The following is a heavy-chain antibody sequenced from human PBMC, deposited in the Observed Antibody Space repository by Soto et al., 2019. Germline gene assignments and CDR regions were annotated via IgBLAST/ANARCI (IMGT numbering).Heavy chain of an antibody. CDR3: AKYQYSGGWHSDY. V-gene: IGHV3-23*01. J-gene: IGHJ4*02. Sequence: PGGSLRLSCAASGFTFSTYAMSWVRQAPGKGLEWVSIIGSSAASANYIDPVKGRFTISRDNSKNTLYLQMNSLRAEDTAVYYCAKYQYSGGWHSDYWGQGTLVTVSS. CDR2: IGSSAASA. CDR1: GFTFSTYA. D-gene: IGHD6-19*01.